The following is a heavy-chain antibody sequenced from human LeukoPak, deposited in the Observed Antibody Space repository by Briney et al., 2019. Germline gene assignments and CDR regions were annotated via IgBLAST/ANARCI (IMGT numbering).Heavy chain of an antibody. D-gene: IGHD2-2*01. CDR3: ASGHYCSSTSCSFDY. CDR2: INPNSGGT. Sequence: ASVKVSCKASGYTFTGYYMHWVRQAPGQGLEWMGWINPNSGGTNYAQKFQGRVTMTRDTSISTAYMELSRLRSDDTAVYYCASGHYCSSTSCSFDYWGQGTLVTASA. CDR1: GYTFTGYY. J-gene: IGHJ4*02. V-gene: IGHV1-2*02.